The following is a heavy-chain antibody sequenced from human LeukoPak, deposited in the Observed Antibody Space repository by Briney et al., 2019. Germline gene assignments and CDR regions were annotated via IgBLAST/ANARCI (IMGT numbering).Heavy chain of an antibody. D-gene: IGHD6-19*01. V-gene: IGHV4-39*07. CDR2: IYYSGST. Sequence: SETLFLTCTVSGGSISSSSYYWGWIRQPPGKGLEWIGSIYYSGSTYYNPSLKSQVTISVDTSKNQFSLKLSSVTAADTAVYYCARLSSYSSGWYSYFDYWGQGTLVTVSS. CDR3: ARLSSYSSGWYSYFDY. CDR1: GGSISSSSYY. J-gene: IGHJ4*02.